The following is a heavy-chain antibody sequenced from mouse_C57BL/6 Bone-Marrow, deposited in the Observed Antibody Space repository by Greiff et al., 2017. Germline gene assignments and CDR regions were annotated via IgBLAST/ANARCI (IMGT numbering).Heavy chain of an antibody. Sequence: QVQLQQSGAELVKPGASVKLSCKASGYTFTSYWMHWVKQRPGQGLEWIGMIHPNSGSTNYNEKFKSKATLTVDKSSSTAYMQLSSLTSEDSAVYYCARKVTTVVARNFDVWGTGTTVTVSS. J-gene: IGHJ1*03. D-gene: IGHD1-1*01. CDR1: GYTFTSYW. CDR3: ARKVTTVVARNFDV. CDR2: IHPNSGST. V-gene: IGHV1-64*01.